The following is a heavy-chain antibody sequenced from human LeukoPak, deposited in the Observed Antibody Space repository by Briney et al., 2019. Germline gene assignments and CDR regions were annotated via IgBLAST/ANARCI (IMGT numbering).Heavy chain of an antibody. CDR3: ARDENYFDY. Sequence: HPGGSLRLSCAASGFTFSDYYMSWIRQAPGKGLEWVSYISSSSSYTNYADSVKGRFTISRDNAKNSLYLQMNSLRAEDTAVYYCARDENYFDYWGQGTLVTVSS. J-gene: IGHJ4*02. V-gene: IGHV3-11*05. D-gene: IGHD2/OR15-2a*01. CDR1: GFTFSDYY. CDR2: ISSSSSYT.